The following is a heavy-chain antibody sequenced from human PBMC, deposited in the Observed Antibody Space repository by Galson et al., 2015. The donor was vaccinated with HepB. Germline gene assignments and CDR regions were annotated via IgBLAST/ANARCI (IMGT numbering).Heavy chain of an antibody. Sequence: QSGAEVKKPGESLRISCKGSGYSFSSYWIVWVRQMPGTGLEWMGRIDPSDSYTNYSPSFEGHVTISADKSIRTAFLQWSSLKASDTAMYYCARVRYDSGGFYPHGFGMDVWGQGTTVTVSS. CDR1: GYSFSSYW. CDR3: ARVRYDSGGFYPHGFGMDV. D-gene: IGHD3-22*01. J-gene: IGHJ6*02. V-gene: IGHV5-10-1*01. CDR2: IDPSDSYT.